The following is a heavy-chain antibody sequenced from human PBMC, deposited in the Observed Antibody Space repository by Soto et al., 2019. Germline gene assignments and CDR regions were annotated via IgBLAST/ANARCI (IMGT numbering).Heavy chain of an antibody. Sequence: PSQTLSLTCAISGDSVSSNSVAWNWIRQSPSRGLEWLGRTYYRSKWSNDYAVSVKSRITINPDTSKNQFSLQLDSVTPEDTAVYYCARDSPGYGDYVLFDYWGQGSRVTVSS. CDR3: ARDSPGYGDYVLFDY. CDR1: GDSVSSNSVA. J-gene: IGHJ4*02. CDR2: TYYRSKWSN. V-gene: IGHV6-1*01. D-gene: IGHD4-17*01.